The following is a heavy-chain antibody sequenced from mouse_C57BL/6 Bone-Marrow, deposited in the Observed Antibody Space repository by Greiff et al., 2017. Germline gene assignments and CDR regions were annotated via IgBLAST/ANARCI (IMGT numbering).Heavy chain of an antibody. CDR2: IYPGDGDT. CDR3: ARSGAITTVDWYFDV. Sequence: QVQLQQSGPELVKPGASVKISCKASGYAFSSSWMNWVKQRPGKGLEWIGRIYPGDGDTNYNGKFKGKATLTADKSSSTAYMQLSSLTSEDSAVYFCARSGAITTVDWYFDVWGTGTTVTVSS. J-gene: IGHJ1*03. V-gene: IGHV1-82*01. CDR1: GYAFSSSW. D-gene: IGHD1-1*01.